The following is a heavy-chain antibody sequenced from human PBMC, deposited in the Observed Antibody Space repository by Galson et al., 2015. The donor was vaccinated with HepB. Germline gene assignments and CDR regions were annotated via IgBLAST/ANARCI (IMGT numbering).Heavy chain of an antibody. Sequence: SLRLSCAGSGFTFSHFAIHWVRQAPGKGLEWVALLSSGGSRQLYADSVKGRFTISRDNSKNPLYLQMNSLRPEDTAVYYCARAGVHREFDPWGQGTLVTVSS. CDR2: LSSGGSRQ. D-gene: IGHD2-21*01. CDR3: ARAGVHREFDP. J-gene: IGHJ5*02. CDR1: GFTFSHFA. V-gene: IGHV3-30-3*01.